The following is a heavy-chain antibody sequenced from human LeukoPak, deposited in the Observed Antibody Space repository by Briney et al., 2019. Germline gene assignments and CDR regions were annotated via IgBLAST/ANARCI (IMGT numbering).Heavy chain of an antibody. V-gene: IGHV3-53*01. CDR1: GFTVSSNY. D-gene: IGHD2-2*01. Sequence: GGSLRLSCAASGFTVSSNYMSWVRQAPGKGLEWVSVIYSSGSTYYADSVKGRFTISRDNSKNTLYLQMNSLRAEDTAVYYCARESTSWYFDLWGRGTLVTVSS. CDR2: IYSSGST. CDR3: ARESTSWYFDL. J-gene: IGHJ2*01.